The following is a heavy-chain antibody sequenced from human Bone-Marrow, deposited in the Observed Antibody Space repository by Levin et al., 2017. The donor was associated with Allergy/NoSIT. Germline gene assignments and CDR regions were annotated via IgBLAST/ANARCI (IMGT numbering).Heavy chain of an antibody. J-gene: IGHJ6*02. D-gene: IGHD2-2*01. Sequence: KISCKASGGTFGSYAIVWVRQAPGQAVEWLGWTIPVSGTTHYAQNFQGRVTITADRSTNIAYMELSSLRSDDTGVYFCAREYHRPHHYYFGMDVWGQGTTVTVSS. CDR2: TIPVSGTT. V-gene: IGHV1-69*01. CDR3: AREYHRPHHYYFGMDV. CDR1: GGTFGSYA.